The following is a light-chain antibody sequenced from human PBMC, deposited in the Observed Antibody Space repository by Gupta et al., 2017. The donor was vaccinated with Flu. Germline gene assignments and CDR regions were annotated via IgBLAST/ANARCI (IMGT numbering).Light chain of an antibody. CDR1: QNVRSN. V-gene: IGKV3-15*01. J-gene: IGKJ1*01. CDR3: QQENNWPKT. Sequence: PGERANLSCSASQNVRSNLAWYQQRPGQAPSLLSYEASSRATGVPARFSGSWSGTEFTLTITGLQSEDFAMYYCQQENNWPKTFGQGTQVEIK. CDR2: EAS.